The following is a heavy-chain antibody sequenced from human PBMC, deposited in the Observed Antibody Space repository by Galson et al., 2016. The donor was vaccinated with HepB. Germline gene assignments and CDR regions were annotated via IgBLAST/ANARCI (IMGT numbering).Heavy chain of an antibody. D-gene: IGHD3-16*01. CDR3: ARRLTHDSKIWDIDY. CDR2: IYPGDSHT. V-gene: IGHV5-51*01. Sequence: QSGAEVKKPGESLRISCKGSGYSFTDYWIGWVRQMPGKGLEWMGIIYPGDSHTRYSPSFQGQVTISADTSISTAYLQWSSLKASDTAIYYCARRLTHDSKIWDIDYWGQGTLVTVSS. CDR1: GYSFTDYW. J-gene: IGHJ4*02.